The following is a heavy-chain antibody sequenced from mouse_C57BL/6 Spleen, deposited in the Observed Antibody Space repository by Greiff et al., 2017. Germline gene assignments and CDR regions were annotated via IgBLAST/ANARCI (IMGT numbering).Heavy chain of an antibody. J-gene: IGHJ3*01. CDR1: EYEFPSHD. CDR3: ARRDLCWLLQGFAY. Sequence: EVKVVESGGGLVQPGESLKLSCESNEYEFPSHDMSWVRKTPEKRLELVAAINSDGGSTYYPDTMERRFIISRDNTKKTLYLQMSSLRSEDTALYYCARRDLCWLLQGFAYWGQGTLVTVSA. V-gene: IGHV5-2*01. D-gene: IGHD2-3*01. CDR2: INSDGGST.